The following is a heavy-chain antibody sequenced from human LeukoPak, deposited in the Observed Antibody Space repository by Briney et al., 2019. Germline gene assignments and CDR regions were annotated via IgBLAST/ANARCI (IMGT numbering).Heavy chain of an antibody. Sequence: GESLKISFMGSGYAFADYWIGWVRQMPGQGLEWMAIIYPGDSDTRYSPSFQGQVTISVGKSVSTAYLQWHSLKASDTAMYYCASPVWTYGSRDECWGQVTLVTVSS. CDR1: GYAFADYW. CDR2: IYPGDSDT. J-gene: IGHJ4*02. CDR3: ASPVWTYGSRDEC. D-gene: IGHD2-15*01. V-gene: IGHV5-51*01.